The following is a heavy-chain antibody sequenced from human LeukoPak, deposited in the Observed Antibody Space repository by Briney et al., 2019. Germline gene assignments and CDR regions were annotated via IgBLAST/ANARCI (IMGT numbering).Heavy chain of an antibody. CDR1: GLSFSSYN. CDR2: ITASDTTK. D-gene: IGHD6-13*01. CDR3: AAASAFSSSWRS. Sequence: PGGSLRLSCAASGLSFSSYNMNWVRQAPGKGPEWVAYITASDTTKYYADSVKGRFTISRDNAKKSLFLQMNSLSPEDTAVYYCAAASAFSSSWRSWGQGTVVTVSS. V-gene: IGHV3-48*01. J-gene: IGHJ5*02.